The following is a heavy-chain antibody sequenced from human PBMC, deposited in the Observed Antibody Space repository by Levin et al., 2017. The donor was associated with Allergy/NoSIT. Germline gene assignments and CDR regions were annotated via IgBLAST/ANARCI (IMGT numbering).Heavy chain of an antibody. J-gene: IGHJ2*01. CDR3: AKCPSFGYSGSGYFDL. Sequence: GESLKISCAASGITFSNHGMHWVRQAPGKGLEWVAVILSDGSNEYYADSVKGRFTISRDNSKNTLYLQMNSLRPEDTAVYYCAKCPSFGYSGSGYFDLWGRGTLVTVSS. CDR2: ILSDGSNE. D-gene: IGHD5-12*01. CDR1: GITFSNHG. V-gene: IGHV3-30*18.